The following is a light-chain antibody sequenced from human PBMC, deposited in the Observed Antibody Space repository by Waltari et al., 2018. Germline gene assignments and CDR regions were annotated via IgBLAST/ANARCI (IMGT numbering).Light chain of an antibody. CDR3: QSFDNMLSGWVV. V-gene: IGLV1-40*01. J-gene: IGLJ2*01. CDR2: GNN. CDR1: TSNIGAGHD. Sequence: QSVLTQPPSVSGTPGQRVTISRSGSTSNIGAGHDVHWYQHLPGTAPKLLIYGNNNRPSGVPDRFSGPKSRTSASLAITGLQADDEADYFCQSFDNMLSGWVVFGGGTKLAVL.